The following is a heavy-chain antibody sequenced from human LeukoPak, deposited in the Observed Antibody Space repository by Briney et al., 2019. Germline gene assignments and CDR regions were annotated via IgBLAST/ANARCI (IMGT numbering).Heavy chain of an antibody. Sequence: GGSLRLSCAASGFTFSSYAMSWVRQAPGKGLEWVSAISGSGGSTYYADSVKGRFTISRDNSKNTLYLQMNSLRAEGTAVYYCANRHYDILTGHYLKGEYWGQGTLVTVSS. D-gene: IGHD3-9*01. J-gene: IGHJ4*02. V-gene: IGHV3-23*01. CDR1: GFTFSSYA. CDR2: ISGSGGST. CDR3: ANRHYDILTGHYLKGEY.